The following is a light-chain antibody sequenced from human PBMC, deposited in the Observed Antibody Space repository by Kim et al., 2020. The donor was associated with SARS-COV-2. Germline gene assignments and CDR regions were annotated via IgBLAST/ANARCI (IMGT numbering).Light chain of an antibody. CDR2: GAS. J-gene: IGKJ4*01. CDR1: QSVGSN. V-gene: IGKV3-15*01. CDR3: QQYNKSPPLT. Sequence: SPGERATLSCRASQSVGSNLAWYQQIPGQAPRLLIYGASTRATGIPARFSGSGSGTEFTLTISPLQSEDFAVYYCQQYNKSPPLTFGGGTKVDIK.